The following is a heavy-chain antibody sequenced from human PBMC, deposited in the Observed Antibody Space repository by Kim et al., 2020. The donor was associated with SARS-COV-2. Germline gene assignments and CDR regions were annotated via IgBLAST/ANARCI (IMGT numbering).Heavy chain of an antibody. CDR1: GGTFSSYA. V-gene: IGHV1-69*13. Sequence: SVKVSCKASGGTFSSYAISWVRQAPGQGLEWMGGIIPIFGTANYAQKFQGRVTITADESTSTAYMELSSLRSEDTAVYYCARDRNFPRVVTADSDYYYYGMDVWGQGTTVTVSS. D-gene: IGHD2-21*02. J-gene: IGHJ6*02. CDR2: IIPIFGTA. CDR3: ARDRNFPRVVTADSDYYYYGMDV.